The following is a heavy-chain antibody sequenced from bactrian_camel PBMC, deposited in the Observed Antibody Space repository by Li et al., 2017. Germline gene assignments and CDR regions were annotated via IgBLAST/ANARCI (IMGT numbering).Heavy chain of an antibody. D-gene: IGHD5*01. CDR2: ISNDGTT. CDR1: GYTYSGYC. V-gene: IGHV3S55*01. J-gene: IGHJ4*01. Sequence: HVQLVESGGGSVQAGGSLRLSCATSGYTYSGYCMGWFRQAPGKEREGVASISNDGTTRYADSVKGRFTISKDNAKNTLYLQMNSLKTEDTGVYYCAATDGWVPSSLGQGTQVTVS.